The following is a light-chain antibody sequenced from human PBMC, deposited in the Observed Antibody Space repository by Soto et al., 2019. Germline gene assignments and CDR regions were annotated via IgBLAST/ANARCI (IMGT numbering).Light chain of an antibody. CDR3: QQYGGSPPYA. V-gene: IGKV3-20*01. Sequence: EIVLTQSPGTLSLSPGERATLSCRASHSVSLSSLAWYQKKPGQAPRLLIYGASSRATGIPDRFSGSGSGTDFTLTISRLEPEDFAVYYCQQYGGSPPYAFGQGTKLEIK. J-gene: IGKJ2*01. CDR2: GAS. CDR1: HSVSLSS.